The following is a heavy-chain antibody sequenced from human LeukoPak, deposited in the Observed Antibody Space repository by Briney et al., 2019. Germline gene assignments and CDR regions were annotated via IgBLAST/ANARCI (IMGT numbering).Heavy chain of an antibody. CDR3: TRAPIGAAGPFDF. CDR1: GFTFSNYA. CDR2: VCDAGTNT. V-gene: IGHV3-33*01. D-gene: IGHD6-13*01. J-gene: IGHJ4*02. Sequence: PGGSLRLSCAASGFTFSNYAMHWVRQAPGKGLEWVAAVCDAGTNTHYADSVKGRVTISRDNSKNTVYLQMKRLSDEDTAVYYCTRAPIGAAGPFDFWGQGTLVTVSS.